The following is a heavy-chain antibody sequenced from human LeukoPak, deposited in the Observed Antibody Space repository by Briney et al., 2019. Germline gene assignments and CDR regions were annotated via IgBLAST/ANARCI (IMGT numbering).Heavy chain of an antibody. V-gene: IGHV4-30-4*01. CDR3: ARAVEITMIVVVSRFDY. CDR1: GGSISSGDYY. CDR2: IYYSGST. Sequence: PSETLSLTCTVSGGSISSGDYYWSWIRQPPGKGLEWIGYIYYSGSTYYNPSLKSRVTISVDTSKNQFSLKLSSVTAADTAVYYCARAVEITMIVVVSRFDYWGQGTLVTVSS. J-gene: IGHJ4*02. D-gene: IGHD3-22*01.